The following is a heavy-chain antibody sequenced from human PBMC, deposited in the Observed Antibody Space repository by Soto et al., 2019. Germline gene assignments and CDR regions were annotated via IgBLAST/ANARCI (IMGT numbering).Heavy chain of an antibody. CDR2: TSRSSDHM. D-gene: IGHD2-15*01. V-gene: IGHV3-21*01. J-gene: IGHJ4*02. CDR1: GFIFSTYS. Sequence: EVQLVESGGGLVKPGGSLRLSCAASGFIFSTYSMNWVRQTPGKGLEWVSSTSRSSDHMYYADSVRGRFTISRDNAKNSLFLQMNSLRAEDTAVYYCTRAISGGPFDYWGQGALVTVSS. CDR3: TRAISGGPFDY.